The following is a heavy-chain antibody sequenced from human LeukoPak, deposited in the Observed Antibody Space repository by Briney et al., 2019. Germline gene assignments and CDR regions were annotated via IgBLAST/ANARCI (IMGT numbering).Heavy chain of an antibody. CDR1: GFTFSSYW. J-gene: IGHJ4*02. Sequence: PGGSLRLSCAASGFTFSSYWMTWVRQAPGKGREWVANIKHDGSEKYYVDSVKGRFTISRDNAKNSLYLQMNSLRAEDTAVYYCARGTLNIPGEHGAFDYWGQGTLVTVSS. V-gene: IGHV3-7*01. D-gene: IGHD1-14*01. CDR3: ARGTLNIPGEHGAFDY. CDR2: IKHDGSEK.